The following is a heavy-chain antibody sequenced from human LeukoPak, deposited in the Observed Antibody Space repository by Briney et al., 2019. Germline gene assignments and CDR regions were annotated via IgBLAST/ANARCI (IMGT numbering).Heavy chain of an antibody. CDR1: GFTFSNFW. CDR2: ISSSGSTI. Sequence: PGGSLRLSCAASGFTFSNFWMHWVRQVPGKGLEWVSYISSSGSTIYYADSVKGRFTISRDNAENSLHLQMYSLRLDDTAVYYCARGGYSFDYLGQGTLVTVSS. J-gene: IGHJ4*02. CDR3: ARGGYSFDY. V-gene: IGHV3-48*04. D-gene: IGHD5-12*01.